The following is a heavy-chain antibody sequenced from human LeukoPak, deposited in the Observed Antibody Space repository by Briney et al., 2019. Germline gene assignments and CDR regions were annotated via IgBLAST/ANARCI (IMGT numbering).Heavy chain of an antibody. Sequence: SETLSLTCTVSGGSISSGIYYWSWIRQPAGKGLEWIGRIYTSGSTNYNPSLKSRVTISVDTSKNQFSLKLSSVTAADTAVYYCARDSGRSITIFGVVTGYNWFDPWGQGTLVTVSS. CDR1: GGSISSGIYY. J-gene: IGHJ5*02. D-gene: IGHD3-3*01. V-gene: IGHV4-61*02. CDR2: IYTSGST. CDR3: ARDSGRSITIFGVVTGYNWFDP.